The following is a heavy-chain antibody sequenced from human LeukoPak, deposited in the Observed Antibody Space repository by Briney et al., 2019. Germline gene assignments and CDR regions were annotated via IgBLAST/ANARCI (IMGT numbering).Heavy chain of an antibody. CDR1: GGSFSGYY. CDR2: INHSGST. V-gene: IGHV4-34*01. J-gene: IGHJ6*03. D-gene: IGHD6-19*01. CDR3: ARGLVAGSVIGYYYYMDV. Sequence: SETLSLTCAVYGGSFSGYYWSWIRQPPGKGLEWIGEINHSGSTNYNPSLKSRVAISVDTSKNQFSLKLSSVTAADTAVYYCARGLVAGSVIGYYYYMDVWGKGTTVTVSS.